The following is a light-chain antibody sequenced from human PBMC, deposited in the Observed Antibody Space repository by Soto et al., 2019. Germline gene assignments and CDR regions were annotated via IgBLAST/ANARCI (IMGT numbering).Light chain of an antibody. CDR3: QQYYRSSIT. Sequence: DIQMTQSPSTLSASVGDRATITCRASQSLNNYLAWYQQKPGKAPKLLIYDASTLERGVPSRFSGTGSGTEFTLTIRSLQPDDFATYYCQQYYRSSITVGQGTRLEI. CDR1: QSLNNY. CDR2: DAS. V-gene: IGKV1-5*01. J-gene: IGKJ5*01.